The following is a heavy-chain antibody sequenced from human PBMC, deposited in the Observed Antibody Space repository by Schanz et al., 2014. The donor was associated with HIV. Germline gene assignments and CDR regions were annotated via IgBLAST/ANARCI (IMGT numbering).Heavy chain of an antibody. CDR1: AYSFSGYY. CDR3: ARGARYGMDV. V-gene: IGHV1-18*04. Sequence: QVQLVQSGAEVKKPGASVTVSCKASAYSFSGYYIHWVRQAPGQGLEWMGWINSDNGTNYARKVQGRVAMTTDTATTTAYMELRSLRSDDTAVYYCARGARYGMDVGGQGTTVTVSS. J-gene: IGHJ6*02. CDR2: INSDNGT.